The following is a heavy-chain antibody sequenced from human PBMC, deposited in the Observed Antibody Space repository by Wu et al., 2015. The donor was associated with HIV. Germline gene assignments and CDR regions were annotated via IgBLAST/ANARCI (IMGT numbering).Heavy chain of an antibody. V-gene: IGHV1-69*12. J-gene: IGHJ6*03. CDR3: ARGDRDYYFYMDV. Sequence: QVQLVQSGAEVKKPGSSVKVSCKASGGTLRDYAISWVRQAPGQGLEWMGGISPRFGTAHYAQRFQGRVTITADDSATTIYMDLSSLRSEDTALYYCARGDRDYYFYMDVWGQRDHGHRLL. CDR1: GGTLRDYA. CDR2: ISPRFGTA.